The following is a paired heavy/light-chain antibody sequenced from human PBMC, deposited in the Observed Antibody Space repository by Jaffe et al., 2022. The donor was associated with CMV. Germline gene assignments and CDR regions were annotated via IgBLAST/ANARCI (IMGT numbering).Heavy chain of an antibody. Sequence: EVHLVESGGGWVQPGGSLRVSCTASGFTFSHYAMNWVRQAPGKGLEWVSAISDTGDSPYYADSVKGRFTISRDNSKNALYLQMHSLRAEDTAVYYCAKEGYCSGGDCSYDDTWGQGTLVTVSS. CDR2: ISDTGDSP. D-gene: IGHD2-15*01. V-gene: IGHV3-23*04. CDR3: AKEGYCSGGDCSYDDT. CDR1: GFTFSHYA. J-gene: IGHJ5*02.
Light chain of an antibody. J-gene: IGLJ3*02. CDR1: SGSIASNY. Sequence: NFILTQPHSVSESPGETVTISCARSSGSIASNYVQWYRQRPGSAPRTVIYEDNQRPSGVPDRFSGSVDASSNSASLIISGLTTEDEADYYCQSFDSRASWVFGGGTKLTVL. CDR2: EDN. CDR3: QSFDSRASWV. V-gene: IGLV6-57*04.